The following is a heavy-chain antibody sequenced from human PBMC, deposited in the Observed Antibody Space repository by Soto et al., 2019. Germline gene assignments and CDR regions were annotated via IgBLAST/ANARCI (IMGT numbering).Heavy chain of an antibody. J-gene: IGHJ4*02. CDR3: ARKTYDILTGSFFDY. D-gene: IGHD3-9*01. V-gene: IGHV4-59*12. CDR2: IYYSGST. CDR1: GGSISSYY. Sequence: SETLSLTCTVSGGSISSYYWSWIRQPPGKGLEWIGYIYYSGSTNYNPSLKSRVTISVDTSKNQFSLKLSSVTAADTAVYYCARKTYDILTGSFFDYWGQGTLVTVSS.